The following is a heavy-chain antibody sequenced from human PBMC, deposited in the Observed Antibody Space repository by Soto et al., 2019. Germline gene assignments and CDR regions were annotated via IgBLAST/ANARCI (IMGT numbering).Heavy chain of an antibody. J-gene: IGHJ4*02. V-gene: IGHV3-23*01. CDR2: ISYSGSNT. D-gene: IGHD3-3*01. CDR3: AKRFTLFGEVKLSPDFDY. Sequence: EVQLLESGGGLVQPEGSLRLSCAASGFTFSSHAMSWVRQAPGKGLEWVSAISYSGSNTYYTDSVKGRFTISRENSKNTLYLQMNSLRVEYTAIYYFAKRFTLFGEVKLSPDFDYWGQGTLVTVSS. CDR1: GFTFSSHA.